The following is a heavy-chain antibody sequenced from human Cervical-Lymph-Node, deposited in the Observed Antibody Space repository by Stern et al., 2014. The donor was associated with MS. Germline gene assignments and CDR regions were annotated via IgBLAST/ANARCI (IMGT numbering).Heavy chain of an antibody. CDR1: GYTFTSYY. CDR2: INPSGGST. J-gene: IGHJ6*02. V-gene: IGHV1-46*01. CDR3: AREVAGHRLGMMDV. D-gene: IGHD6-19*01. Sequence: QLVQSGAEVKKPGASVKVSCKASGYTFTSYYMYWVRQAPGQGLEWMGIINPSGGSTSYAQKFQGRATMTRDTSTSTVYMELRSLRSEDTAVYYCAREVAGHRLGMMDVWGQGTTVTVSS.